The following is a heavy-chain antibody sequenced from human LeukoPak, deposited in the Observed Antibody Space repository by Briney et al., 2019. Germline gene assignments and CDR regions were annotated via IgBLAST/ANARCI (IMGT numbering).Heavy chain of an antibody. V-gene: IGHV4-4*02. Sequence: PSETLSLTCAVSGGSISSSNWWSWVRQPPGKGLEWIGEISHSGSTNYNPSLKSRVTISVDTSKNQFSLKLSSVTAADTAVYYCARDYMRYYGSGREYYYYGMDVWGQGTTVTVSS. CDR1: GGSISSSNW. CDR2: ISHSGST. CDR3: ARDYMRYYGSGREYYYYGMDV. D-gene: IGHD3-10*01. J-gene: IGHJ6*02.